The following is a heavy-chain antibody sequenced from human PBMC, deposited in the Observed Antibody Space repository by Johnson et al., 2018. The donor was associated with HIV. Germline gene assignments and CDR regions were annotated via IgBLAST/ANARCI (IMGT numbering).Heavy chain of an antibody. CDR3: AKVAVATAAGGVALDI. V-gene: IGHV3-33*06. J-gene: IGHJ3*02. CDR1: GFTFGSYG. CDR2: IWYDGSNK. D-gene: IGHD6-13*01. Sequence: QMLLVESGGGVVQPGRYLRLSCAASGFTFGSYGMHWVRQAPGKGLEWVAVIWYDGSNKYYADSVKGRFTISRDNSKNTLYLQMNSLRAEDTAVYYCAKVAVATAAGGVALDIWGPGTMVTVS.